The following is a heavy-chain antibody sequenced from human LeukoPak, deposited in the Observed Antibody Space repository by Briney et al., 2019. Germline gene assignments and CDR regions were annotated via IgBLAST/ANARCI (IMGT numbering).Heavy chain of an antibody. CDR2: IGDTDADR. V-gene: IGHV3-23*01. CDR1: GFTFQNYA. J-gene: IGHJ4*02. D-gene: IGHD1-1*01. Sequence: PGGSLRLSCTASGFTFQNYAMSWVRQAPGKGLEWVSAIGDTDADRKYADSVKGRFTISRDNPRNTLYLHLNRLRVEDTAIYYCGRDWKLDYWGQGTLVTVSS. CDR3: GRDWKLDY.